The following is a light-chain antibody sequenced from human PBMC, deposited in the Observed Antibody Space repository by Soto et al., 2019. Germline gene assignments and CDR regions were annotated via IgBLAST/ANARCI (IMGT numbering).Light chain of an antibody. Sequence: EVVLTQSPGTLPLSPGERATLSCRASQSVGSSYLAWYQQKPGQAPRVLIYGTSSRATGIPDRFSGSGSGTDFTLTISRLEPEDFAVYYCQQYGSSSWTFGQGTK. CDR2: GTS. CDR1: QSVGSSY. J-gene: IGKJ1*01. V-gene: IGKV3-20*01. CDR3: QQYGSSSWT.